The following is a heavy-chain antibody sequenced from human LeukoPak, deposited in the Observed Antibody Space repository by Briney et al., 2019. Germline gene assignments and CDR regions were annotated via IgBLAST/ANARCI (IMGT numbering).Heavy chain of an antibody. CDR3: ARSDCSSTSCYGPRYYYYGMDV. CDR2: IYYSGST. D-gene: IGHD2-2*01. V-gene: IGHV4-59*01. Sequence: PSETLSLTCTVSGGSISSYYWSRIRQPPGKGPEWIGYIYYSGSTNYNPSLKSRVTISVDTSKNQFSLKLSSVTAADTAVYYCARSDCSSTSCYGPRYYYYGMDVWGQGTTVTVSS. CDR1: GGSISSYY. J-gene: IGHJ6*02.